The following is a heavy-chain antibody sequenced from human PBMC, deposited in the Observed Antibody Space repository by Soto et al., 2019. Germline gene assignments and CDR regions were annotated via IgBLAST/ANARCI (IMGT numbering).Heavy chain of an antibody. CDR1: GFTFSSYW. Sequence: EVQLVESGGGLVQPGGSLRLSCAASGFTFSSYWMSWVRQAPGKGLEWVANIKQDGSEKYYVDSVKGRFTISRDNAKNSLYLQMNSLRAEDTAVYYCARGSYGGYRLDAFDIWGQGTMVTVSS. D-gene: IGHD4-17*01. CDR3: ARGSYGGYRLDAFDI. J-gene: IGHJ3*02. CDR2: IKQDGSEK. V-gene: IGHV3-7*01.